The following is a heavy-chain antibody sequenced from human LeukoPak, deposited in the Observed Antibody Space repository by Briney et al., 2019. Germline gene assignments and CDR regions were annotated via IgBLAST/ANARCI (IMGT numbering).Heavy chain of an antibody. V-gene: IGHV4-59*08. CDR3: ARIDRIAAASRRWFDP. Sequence: SETLSLTCTVSGGSISSYYWSWVRQPPGKGLEWVGSIYYSGSSNYNPSLKSRVTISVDTSKNQSSLKLSSVTAADTAVYYCARIDRIAAASRRWFDPWGQGTLVTVSS. D-gene: IGHD6-13*01. CDR2: IYYSGSS. CDR1: GGSISSYY. J-gene: IGHJ5*02.